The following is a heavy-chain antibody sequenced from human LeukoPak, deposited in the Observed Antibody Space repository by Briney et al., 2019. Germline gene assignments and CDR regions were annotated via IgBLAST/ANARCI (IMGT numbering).Heavy chain of an antibody. Sequence: GGCLRLSCAASRFIFSTYGMYSVPEAPGTGVEWVAFIRHDGSIKNYADTVKGRSTISRDNSKNTLYLQMNSLRAEDTAVYYCAKDSLADIDYWGQGTLVTVSS. CDR3: AKDSLADIDY. V-gene: IGHV3-30*02. D-gene: IGHD3-16*01. CDR2: IRHDGSIK. J-gene: IGHJ4*02. CDR1: RFIFSTYG.